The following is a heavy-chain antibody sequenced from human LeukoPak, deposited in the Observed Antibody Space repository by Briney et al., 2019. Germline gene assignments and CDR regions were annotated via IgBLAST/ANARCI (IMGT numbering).Heavy chain of an antibody. Sequence: SQTLSLTCTVSGGSISSGDYYWSWIRQPPGKGLEWIGYIYYSGSTYYNPSLKSRVTISVDTSKNQFSLKLSSVTAADTAVYYCARVGSLSRGRNWFDPWGQGTLVTVSS. D-gene: IGHD6-13*01. V-gene: IGHV4-30-4*01. CDR3: ARVGSLSRGRNWFDP. CDR1: GGSISSGDYY. J-gene: IGHJ5*02. CDR2: IYYSGST.